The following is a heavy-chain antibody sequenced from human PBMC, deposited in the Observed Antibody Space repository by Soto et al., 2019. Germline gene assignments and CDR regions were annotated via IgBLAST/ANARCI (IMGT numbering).Heavy chain of an antibody. V-gene: IGHV4-30-4*01. Sequence: QVQLQESGPGLVKPSQTLSLTCTVSGDSISSDDYYWSWIRQPPGKGLEWIGYIYHSGSTYYNTSLKSRVTISVDTSKNQFSLKLTSVTAADTAVYYCARGYDSSGYYPSYLDYWGQGTLVTVSS. D-gene: IGHD3-22*01. CDR2: IYHSGST. CDR1: GDSISSDDYY. CDR3: ARGYDSSGYYPSYLDY. J-gene: IGHJ4*02.